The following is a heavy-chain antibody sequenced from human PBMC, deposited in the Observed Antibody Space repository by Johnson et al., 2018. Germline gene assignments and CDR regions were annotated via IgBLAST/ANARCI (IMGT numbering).Heavy chain of an antibody. V-gene: IGHV3-30*18. Sequence: QVQLLETGGGVVQPGRSLRLSCAASGFTFSSYGMHWVRQAPGKGLAWVAIISYEGSNEYYTDSVKGRFTISRDNSKNTVYLQMTSLRPEDTAVYYCAKELEVRSGSALNIWGQGTMVTVSS. CDR3: AKELEVRSGSALNI. CDR2: ISYEGSNE. CDR1: GFTFSSYG. D-gene: IGHD1-7*01. J-gene: IGHJ3*02.